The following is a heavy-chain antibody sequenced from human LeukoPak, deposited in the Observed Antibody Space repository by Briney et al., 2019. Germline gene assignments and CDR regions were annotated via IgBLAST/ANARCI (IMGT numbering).Heavy chain of an antibody. Sequence: AGGSLRLSRATSGFTLRNYAMSWVRQAPGKGLEWVSIISGSGSSGTTTYYADSVKGRFSISGDNSKNPLYLQMHSLRAEDTAVYYCAKTYADYEGNWGQGTLVTVSS. D-gene: IGHD4-17*01. J-gene: IGHJ4*02. CDR1: GFTLRNYA. V-gene: IGHV3-23*01. CDR3: AKTYADYEGN. CDR2: ISGSGSSGTTT.